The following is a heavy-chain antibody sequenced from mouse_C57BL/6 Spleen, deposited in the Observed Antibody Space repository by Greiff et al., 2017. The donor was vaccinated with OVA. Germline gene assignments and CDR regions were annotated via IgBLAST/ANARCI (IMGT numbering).Heavy chain of an antibody. CDR2: IDPSDSYT. D-gene: IGHD4-1*01. J-gene: IGHJ2*01. V-gene: IGHV1-69*01. CDR1: GYTFTSYW. CDR3: ASSLTWYYFDY. Sequence: QVQLQQPGAELVMPGASVKLSCKASGYTFTSYWMHWVKQRPGQGLEWIGEIDPSDSYTNYNQKFKGKFTLTVDKSSSTADMQLSSLTSEDSAVYYCASSLTWYYFDYWGQGTTLTVSS.